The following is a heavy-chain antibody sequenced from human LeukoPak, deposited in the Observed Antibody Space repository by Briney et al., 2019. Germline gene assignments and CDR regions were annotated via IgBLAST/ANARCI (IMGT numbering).Heavy chain of an antibody. V-gene: IGHV3-7*04. CDR3: ARAYGSGSYSLSPDY. J-gene: IGHJ4*02. CDR2: IKQDGSEK. CDR1: GFTFSSYA. D-gene: IGHD3-10*01. Sequence: GASLRLSCAASGFTFSSYAMSWVRQAPGKGLEWVANIKQDGSEKYYVDSVKGRFTISRDNAKNSLYLQMNSLRAEDTAVYYCARAYGSGSYSLSPDYWGQGTLVTVSS.